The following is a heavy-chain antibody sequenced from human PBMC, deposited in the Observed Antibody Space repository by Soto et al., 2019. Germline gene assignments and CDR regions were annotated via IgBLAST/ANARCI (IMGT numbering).Heavy chain of an antibody. D-gene: IGHD2-21*02. V-gene: IGHV1-69*13. CDR1: GVTFSIYA. CDR3: ARFIVVVTARPYDAFDI. CDR2: IIPIFGTA. Sequence: SVKVSCKASGVTFSIYAISWVLQSPIQGLEWMGGIIPIFGTANYAQKFQGRVTITADESTSTAYMELSSLRSEDTAVYYCARFIVVVTARPYDAFDIWGQGTMVTVSS. J-gene: IGHJ3*02.